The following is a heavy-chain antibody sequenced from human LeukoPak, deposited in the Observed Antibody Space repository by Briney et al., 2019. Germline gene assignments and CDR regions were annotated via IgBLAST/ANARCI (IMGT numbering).Heavy chain of an antibody. CDR3: AKDRGCSSTSCYEGTFDY. V-gene: IGHV3-23*01. J-gene: IGHJ4*02. CDR2: ISGSGGST. CDR1: GFTFSSYA. Sequence: GGSLRFSCAASGFTFSSYAMSWVRQAPGKGLEWVSAISGSGGSTYYADSVKGRFTISRDNSKNTLYLQMNSLRAEDTAVYYCAKDRGCSSTSCYEGTFDYWGQGTLVTVSS. D-gene: IGHD2-2*01.